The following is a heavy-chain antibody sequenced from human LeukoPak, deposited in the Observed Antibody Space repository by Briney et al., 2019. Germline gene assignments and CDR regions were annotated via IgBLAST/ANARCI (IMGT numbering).Heavy chain of an antibody. V-gene: IGHV3-23*01. Sequence: GGSLRLSCAASGFSFNNYAMNWVRQAPGKGLEWVSAISGSGGNTYYADSVKGRFTISRDNSKNTLYLQMNSLRADDTAVYYCVKPGVIATRAPYYFDYWGQGTLVTVSS. CDR2: ISGSGGNT. J-gene: IGHJ4*02. CDR3: VKPGVIATRAPYYFDY. D-gene: IGHD6-6*01. CDR1: GFSFNNYA.